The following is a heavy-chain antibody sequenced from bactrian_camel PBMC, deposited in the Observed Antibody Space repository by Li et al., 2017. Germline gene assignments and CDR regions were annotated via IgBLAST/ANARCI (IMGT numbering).Heavy chain of an antibody. CDR2: IGSDTRT. CDR3: AAAPGFNSVHRCGYYLLSAPAGSYFSL. Sequence: HVQLVESGGGSVQSGGSLRLSCAGSGRTYSHYIDICMAWFRQAPGKEREAVASIGSDTRTTYADSVKGRFTISRDTAEKTLYLQMSSLKPDDTAVYYCAAAPGFNSVHRCGYYLLSAPAGSYFSLWGQGTQVTVS. J-gene: IGHJ6*01. V-gene: IGHV3S57*01. D-gene: IGHD2*01. CDR1: GRTYSHYIDIC.